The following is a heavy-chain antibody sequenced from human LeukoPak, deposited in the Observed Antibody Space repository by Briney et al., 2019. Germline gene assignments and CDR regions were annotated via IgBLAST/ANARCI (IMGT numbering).Heavy chain of an antibody. V-gene: IGHV1-8*02. Sequence: ASVKVSCKASGYTFTSYDINWVRQATGQGLEWMGWMNPNSGNTGYAQKFQGRVTMTRDTSTSTVYMELSSLRSEDTAVYYCARDRKAAAGLDYWGQGTLVTVSS. CDR1: GYTFTSYD. CDR2: MNPNSGNT. D-gene: IGHD6-13*01. CDR3: ARDRKAAAGLDY. J-gene: IGHJ4*02.